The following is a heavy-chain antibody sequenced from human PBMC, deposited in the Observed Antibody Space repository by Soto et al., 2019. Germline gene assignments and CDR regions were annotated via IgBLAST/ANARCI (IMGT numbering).Heavy chain of an antibody. D-gene: IGHD4-17*01. Sequence: PSETLSLTCTVSGGSISSYYWSWIRQPPGKGLEWIGYIYYSGSTNYNPSLKSRVTISVDTSKNQFSLKLSSVTAADTAVYYCARGRTTTVTTLAYFDYWGLGTLVTVSA. J-gene: IGHJ4*02. CDR2: IYYSGST. CDR1: GGSISSYY. CDR3: ARGRTTTVTTLAYFDY. V-gene: IGHV4-59*01.